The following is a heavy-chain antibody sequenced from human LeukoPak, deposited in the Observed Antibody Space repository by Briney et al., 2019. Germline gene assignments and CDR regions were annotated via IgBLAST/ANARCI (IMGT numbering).Heavy chain of an antibody. Sequence: PSETLSLTCTVSGGSISSYYWSWIRQPAGKGLEWIGRIYTSGSTNYNPSLKSRVTMSVDTSKNQFSLKLSSVTAADTAVYYCARVRSSSRTIYYYYYMDVWGKGTTDTVSS. CDR3: ARVRSSSRTIYYYYYMDV. CDR2: IYTSGST. CDR1: GGSISSYY. J-gene: IGHJ6*03. D-gene: IGHD6-13*01. V-gene: IGHV4-4*07.